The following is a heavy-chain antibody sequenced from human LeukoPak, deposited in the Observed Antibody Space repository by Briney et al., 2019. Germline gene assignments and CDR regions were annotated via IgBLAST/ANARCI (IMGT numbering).Heavy chain of an antibody. CDR1: GGTFSSYA. CDR3: AKATYYYDSSGYYPADY. J-gene: IGHJ4*02. V-gene: IGHV1-69*04. D-gene: IGHD3-22*01. CDR2: IIPILGIA. Sequence: SVKVSCKASGGTFSSYAISWVRQAPGQGLEWMGRIIPILGIANYAQKFQGRVTITADKSTSTAYMELSSLRSEDTAVYYCAKATYYYDSSGYYPADYWGQGTLVTVSS.